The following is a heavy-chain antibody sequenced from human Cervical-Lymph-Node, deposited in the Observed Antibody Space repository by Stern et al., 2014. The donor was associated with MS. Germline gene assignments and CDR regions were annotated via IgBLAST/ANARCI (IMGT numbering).Heavy chain of an antibody. V-gene: IGHV3-7*03. Sequence: EMQLVESGGGLVQPGGSLRLSCAASGFTFPTYWMSWVRQAPGKGLEWVANIKQDGSEKYFVDSAKGRFTIPRDNGKNSLSLQMTSLRVEDTAVYYCARGVNTRYFTYFDYWGQGTLVTVSS. J-gene: IGHJ4*02. CDR1: GFTFPTYW. CDR2: IKQDGSEK. D-gene: IGHD3-3*01. CDR3: ARGVNTRYFTYFDY.